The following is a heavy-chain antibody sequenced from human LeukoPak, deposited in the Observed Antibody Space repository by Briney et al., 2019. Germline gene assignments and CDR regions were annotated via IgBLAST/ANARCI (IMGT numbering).Heavy chain of an antibody. Sequence: SETLSLTCTVSGGSISSYYWSWIRQPPGKGLEWIGYIYYSGSTNYNPSLKSRVTISVDTSKNQFSLKLSSVTAADTAVYYCARDRVGATNRGWFDPWGQGTLVTVS. J-gene: IGHJ5*02. V-gene: IGHV4-59*01. CDR3: ARDRVGATNRGWFDP. CDR1: GGSISSYY. CDR2: IYYSGST. D-gene: IGHD1-26*01.